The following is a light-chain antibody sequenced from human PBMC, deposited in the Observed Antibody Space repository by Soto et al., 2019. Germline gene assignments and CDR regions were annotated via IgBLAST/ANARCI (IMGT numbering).Light chain of an antibody. CDR3: QQYYNYPWT. V-gene: IGKV1-8*01. J-gene: IGKJ1*01. CDR1: QGISSY. CDR2: AAS. Sequence: AIRMTQSPSSFSASTGDRVTITCRASQGISSYLAWYQQKPGKAPKLLIYAASTLQSGVPSRYSGSGSGTDITLTISCVQCEVFATYYCQQYYNYPWTCGQGTKVEIK.